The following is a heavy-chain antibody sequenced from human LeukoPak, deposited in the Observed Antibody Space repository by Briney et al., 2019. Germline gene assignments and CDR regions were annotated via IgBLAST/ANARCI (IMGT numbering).Heavy chain of an antibody. CDR3: ARDREGLTPSSFDF. CDR1: GYSFTNYD. J-gene: IGHJ4*02. CDR2: INPSGGSA. V-gene: IGHV1-46*01. Sequence: ASVKVSCKASGYSFTNYDINWVRQAAGQGLEWMGVINPSGGSASYAQRFQGRVTMTRDTSTSTVSMDLSSLRSADTGMYYCARDREGLTPSSFDFWGQGTLVTVSS. D-gene: IGHD3/OR15-3a*01.